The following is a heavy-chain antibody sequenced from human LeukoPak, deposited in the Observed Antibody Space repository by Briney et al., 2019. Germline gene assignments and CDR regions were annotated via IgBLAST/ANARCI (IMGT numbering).Heavy chain of an antibody. D-gene: IGHD1-26*01. CDR2: IWYDGSNK. Sequence: GGSLRLSCAASGFTFSSYGMHWVRQAPGKGLEWVAVIWYDGSNKYYADSVKSRFTISRDNSKNTLYLQMNSLRAEDTAVYYCARNSGSQATDIWGQGTMVTVSS. CDR1: GFTFSSYG. J-gene: IGHJ3*02. CDR3: ARNSGSQATDI. V-gene: IGHV3-33*01.